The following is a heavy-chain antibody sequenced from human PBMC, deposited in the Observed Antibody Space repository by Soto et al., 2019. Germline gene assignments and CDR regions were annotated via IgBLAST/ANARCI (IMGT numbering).Heavy chain of an antibody. J-gene: IGHJ6*02. Sequence: GGSLRLSCAASGFTFSSYSMNWVRQAPGKGLEWVSSISSSSSYIYYADSVKGRFTISRDNAKNSLYLQMNSLRAEDTAVYYCARALELQGYYGMDVWGQGTTVHRLL. CDR3: ARALELQGYYGMDV. V-gene: IGHV3-21*01. CDR2: ISSSSSYI. CDR1: GFTFSSYS. D-gene: IGHD1-7*01.